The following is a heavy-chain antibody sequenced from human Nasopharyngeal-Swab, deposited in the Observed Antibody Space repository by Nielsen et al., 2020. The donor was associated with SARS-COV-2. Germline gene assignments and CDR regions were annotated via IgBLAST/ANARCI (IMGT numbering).Heavy chain of an antibody. J-gene: IGHJ6*02. V-gene: IGHV4-34*01. CDR2: INHSGST. CDR1: GGSFSGYY. D-gene: IGHD3-10*01. CDR3: ARGSQGGPHYFGSVSIYNYYYHGMDV. Sequence: GSLRLSCAVYGGSFSGYYWSWIRQTPGKGLEWIGEINHSGSTNYNVSLKSRVTISVDKSKDQFSLKLSSVTAADTAVYYCARGSQGGPHYFGSVSIYNYYYHGMDVWGQGTTVSVSS.